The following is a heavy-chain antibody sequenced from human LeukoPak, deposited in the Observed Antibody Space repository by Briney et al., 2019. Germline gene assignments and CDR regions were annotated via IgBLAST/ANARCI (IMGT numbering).Heavy chain of an antibody. D-gene: IGHD1-26*01. Sequence: SQTLSLTCTVSGDSFSSGDNYWGWLAPPAGTGLEWIGRMSSSGSTNYNPSLKSRVTISVDTSKNQFSLKLSSVTAADTAVYYCARDKWEPRYAFDSWGQGTMGTVSS. CDR1: GDSFSSGDNY. V-gene: IGHV4-61*02. J-gene: IGHJ3*02. CDR2: MSSSGST. CDR3: ARDKWEPRYAFDS.